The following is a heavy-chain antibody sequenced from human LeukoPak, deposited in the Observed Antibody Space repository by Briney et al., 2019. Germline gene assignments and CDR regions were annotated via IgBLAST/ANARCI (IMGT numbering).Heavy chain of an antibody. CDR2: MNPNSGNT. V-gene: IGHV1-8*01. Sequence: ASVKVSCKASGYTFTSYDINWVRQATGQGLEWMGWMNPNSGNTGYAQKFQGRVTMTRNTSISTAYMELSSLRSEGTAVYYCARGPRGYFDWLPPGGPDYWGQGTLVTVSS. CDR3: ARGPRGYFDWLPPGGPDY. CDR1: GYTFTSYD. J-gene: IGHJ4*02. D-gene: IGHD3-9*01.